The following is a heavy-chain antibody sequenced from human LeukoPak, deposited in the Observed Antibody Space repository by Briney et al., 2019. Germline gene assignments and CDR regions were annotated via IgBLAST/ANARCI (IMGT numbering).Heavy chain of an antibody. CDR3: ARVRITIFGVVIIYFDY. CDR2: INPNSGGT. V-gene: IGHV1-2*02. J-gene: IGHJ4*02. Sequence: ASVKVSCKASGYTFTSYGISWVRQAPGQGLEWMGWINPNSGGTNYAQKFQGRVTMTRDTSISTAYMELSRLRSDDTAVYYCARVRITIFGVVIIYFDYWGQGTLVTVSS. CDR1: GYTFTSYG. D-gene: IGHD3-3*01.